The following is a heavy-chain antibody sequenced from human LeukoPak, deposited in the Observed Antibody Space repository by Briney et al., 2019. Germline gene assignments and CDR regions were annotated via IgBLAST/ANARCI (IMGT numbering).Heavy chain of an antibody. J-gene: IGHJ5*01. CDR2: MSGTGGAT. V-gene: IGHV3-23*01. CDR1: GFRFGIYA. CDR3: VKGTRDTYGTNWFDS. Sequence: QPGGSLRLSCVPSGFRFGIYAMSCVPRAPERGLGWVSQMSGTGGATWYAGVARDRFTISRDNSKKTQFLQMSGLGVEETAIYYGVKGTRDTYGTNWFDSWGQGTFLIVSS. D-gene: IGHD2-2*01.